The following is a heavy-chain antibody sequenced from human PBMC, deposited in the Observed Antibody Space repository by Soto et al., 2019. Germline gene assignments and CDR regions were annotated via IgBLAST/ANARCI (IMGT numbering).Heavy chain of an antibody. V-gene: IGHV3-21*01. J-gene: IGHJ5*02. Sequence: EVQLVESGGGLVKPGGSLRLSCAASGFTFSSYSMNWVRQAPGKGLEWVSSISSGSSYIYYADSVKGRFTISRDNAKNSLYLQMNSLRAEDTAVYYCARAYDFWSGYQENWFDPWGQGTLVTVSS. CDR1: GFTFSSYS. D-gene: IGHD3-3*01. CDR3: ARAYDFWSGYQENWFDP. CDR2: ISSGSSYI.